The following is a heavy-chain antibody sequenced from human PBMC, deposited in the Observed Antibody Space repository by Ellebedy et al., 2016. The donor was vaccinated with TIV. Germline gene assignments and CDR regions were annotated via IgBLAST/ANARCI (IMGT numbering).Heavy chain of an antibody. Sequence: GGSLRLSCVASGFSFGSHSMNWVRQAPGKGLEWVSSISSTSGDIQYADSVKGRFIISRDNAKNTVSLQMDSLSAEDTAVYYCARGAVVGLIWSGYYCDYWGQGTLVIVS. CDR2: ISSTSGDI. CDR1: GFSFGSHS. V-gene: IGHV3-21*01. D-gene: IGHD3-3*01. J-gene: IGHJ4*02. CDR3: ARGAVVGLIWSGYYCDY.